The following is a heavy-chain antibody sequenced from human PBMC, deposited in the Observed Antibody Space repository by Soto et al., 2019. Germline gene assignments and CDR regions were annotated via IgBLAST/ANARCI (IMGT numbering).Heavy chain of an antibody. D-gene: IGHD1-26*01. Sequence: QLELQECGPGLVKPSETLSLTCTVSGGSISSSIYYWDWIRQPPGQGLEWVGSMYYSGGIYYNPSLKSLVTISIHASKIPFALILSSVTASDTAVYYCARHTLYFSEPFDLWGQGPLVTVSS. CDR3: ARHTLYFSEPFDL. J-gene: IGHJ3*01. CDR1: GGSISSSIYY. V-gene: IGHV4-39*01. CDR2: MYYSGGI.